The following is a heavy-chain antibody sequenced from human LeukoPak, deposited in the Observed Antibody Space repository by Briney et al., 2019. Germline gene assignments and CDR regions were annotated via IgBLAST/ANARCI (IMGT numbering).Heavy chain of an antibody. J-gene: IGHJ3*02. D-gene: IGHD2-21*02. CDR2: INPTGGST. Sequence: ASVTVSCKASGYTFTSYFIHWVRQAPGEGLEWVGIINPTGGSTRYAQKFQGRVTMTRDTSTSTVYMELSSLRSEDTAVYYCARGRVTATDGFDIWGQGTTVIVSS. CDR1: GYTFTSYF. CDR3: ARGRVTATDGFDI. V-gene: IGHV1-46*01.